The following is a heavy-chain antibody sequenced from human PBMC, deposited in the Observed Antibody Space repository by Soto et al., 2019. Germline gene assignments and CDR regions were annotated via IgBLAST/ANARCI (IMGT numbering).Heavy chain of an antibody. CDR3: ARGLGYCSGGSCYYYYYYMDV. J-gene: IGHJ6*03. CDR1: GGSFSGYY. Sequence: QVQLQQWGAGLLKPSETLSLTCAVYGGSFSGYYWSWIRQPPGKGLEWIGEINHSGSTNYNPSLKSRVTISVDTSKNQFSLKLSSVTAADTAVYYCARGLGYCSGGSCYYYYYYMDVWGKGTTVTVSS. D-gene: IGHD2-15*01. V-gene: IGHV4-34*01. CDR2: INHSGST.